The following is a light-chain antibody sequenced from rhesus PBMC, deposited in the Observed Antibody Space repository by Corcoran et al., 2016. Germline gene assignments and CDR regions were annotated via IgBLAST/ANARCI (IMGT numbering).Light chain of an antibody. J-gene: IGKJ4*01. CDR1: PSVSSS. Sequence: EIVLTQSPATLSLSPGERATLSCRASPSVSSSLAWYQQKPGQAPRLLIYDAYRRAPGIPERFSGSGAGTDFTLTISSLEPEDVGVYYGQQYSNWPHLTFGGGTKVELK. V-gene: IGKV3-35*01. CDR2: DAY. CDR3: QQYSNWPHLT.